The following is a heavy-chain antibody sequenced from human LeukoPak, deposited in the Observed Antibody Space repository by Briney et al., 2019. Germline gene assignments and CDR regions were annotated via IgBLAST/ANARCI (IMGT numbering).Heavy chain of an antibody. V-gene: IGHV1-2*02. CDR3: ARATVTTNWFDP. CDR2: INPNSGGT. Sequence: ASVTVSCKASGYTFTGYYMHWVRQAPGQGLEWMGWINPNSGGTNYAQKFQGRVTMTSETSFSTAYMELLGLLRDDTAVYYCARATVTTNWFDPWGQGTLVTVSS. D-gene: IGHD4-17*01. CDR1: GYTFTGYY. J-gene: IGHJ5*02.